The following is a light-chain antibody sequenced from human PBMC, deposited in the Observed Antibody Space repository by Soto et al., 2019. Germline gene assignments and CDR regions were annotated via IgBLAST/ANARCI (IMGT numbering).Light chain of an antibody. V-gene: IGKV1-39*01. Sequence: DIQMTQSPSSLSASVGDRVTITCWASQSISSSLNWYQQKPGKAPKLLIYAASSLQSGVPSRFSGSGSGTAFTLTISSLQPEDFATYYCQQTYSTPFTFGGGTKVEI. J-gene: IGKJ4*01. CDR3: QQTYSTPFT. CDR1: QSISSS. CDR2: AAS.